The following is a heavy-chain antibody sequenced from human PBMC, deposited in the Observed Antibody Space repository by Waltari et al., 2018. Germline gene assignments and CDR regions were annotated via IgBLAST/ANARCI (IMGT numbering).Heavy chain of an antibody. CDR1: DSPVRNKN. J-gene: IGHJ4*02. D-gene: IGHD6-19*01. CDR3: VTSPGGWFYFDD. V-gene: IGHV3-66*01. CDR2: MYGGGNS. Sequence: EVQLVDSGGGLVHRGGSLRPSRVAPDSPVRNKNLHWVRQAPGKGLGWVAVMYGGGNSFYADSVRGRFTISRDHSKNTLYLQMNSLRVEDTAVYYCVTSPGGWFYFDDWGQGALVTVSS.